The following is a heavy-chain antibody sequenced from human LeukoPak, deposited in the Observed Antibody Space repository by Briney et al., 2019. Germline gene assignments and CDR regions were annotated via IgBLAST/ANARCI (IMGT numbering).Heavy chain of an antibody. J-gene: IGHJ6*03. V-gene: IGHV1-69*06. Sequence: SVKVSCKASGGTFSSYAISWVRQAPGQGLEWMGGIIPIFGTANYAQKFRGRVTITADKSTRTAYMELRSLRSDDTAVYYCARDLRYSSGWSASGMDVWGKGTTVTISS. CDR2: IIPIFGTA. D-gene: IGHD6-19*01. CDR3: ARDLRYSSGWSASGMDV. CDR1: GGTFSSYA.